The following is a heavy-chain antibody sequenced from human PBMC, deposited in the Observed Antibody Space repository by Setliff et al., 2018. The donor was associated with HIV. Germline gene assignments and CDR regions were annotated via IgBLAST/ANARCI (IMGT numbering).Heavy chain of an antibody. D-gene: IGHD3-3*01. V-gene: IGHV3-66*01. CDR1: GFTVSSNY. Sequence: GGSLRLSCAASGFTVSSNYMSWVRQAPGKGLEWVSVIYIGGSTYYADSVKGRFTISRDNAKNSLYLQMNSLRAEDTAVFYCARSYNSWSGYYDPYALDIWGQGTMVTVSS. CDR3: ARSYNSWSGYYDPYALDI. CDR2: IYIGGST. J-gene: IGHJ3*02.